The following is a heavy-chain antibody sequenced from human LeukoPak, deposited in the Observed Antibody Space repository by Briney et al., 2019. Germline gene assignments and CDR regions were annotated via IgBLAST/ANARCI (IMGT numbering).Heavy chain of an antibody. CDR3: ASCHCTYGVCYGECEYFQD. D-gene: IGHD2-8*01. J-gene: IGHJ1*01. CDR2: ISPYTGKT. Sequence: ASVKVSCKASGYTFTSYGIVWVRQAPGQGLEWMGWISPYTGKTNFARDLQGRVTLTTDKSTSTAYMGLRSLRSDDTAVYYCASCHCTYGVCYGECEYFQDWGQGTLVTVSS. CDR1: GYTFTSYG. V-gene: IGHV1-18*01.